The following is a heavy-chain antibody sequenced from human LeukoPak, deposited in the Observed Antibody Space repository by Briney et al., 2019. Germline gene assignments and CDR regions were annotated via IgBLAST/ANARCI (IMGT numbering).Heavy chain of an antibody. CDR3: ARDRDPYCIGGSSTIFDY. Sequence: GGSLRLSCAASGFTFSTYNMNWVRQAPGKGLEWVSYISTSRSYIYYAESVKGGFTISRDKARKSLYFQMNSLRVEDTAFYYCARDRDPYCIGGSSTIFDYWGQGTLFTVSS. D-gene: IGHD2-15*01. CDR1: GFTFSTYN. CDR2: ISTSRSYI. V-gene: IGHV3-21*01. J-gene: IGHJ4*02.